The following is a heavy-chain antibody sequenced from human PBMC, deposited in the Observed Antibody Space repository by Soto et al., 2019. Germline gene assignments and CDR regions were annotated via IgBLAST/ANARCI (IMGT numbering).Heavy chain of an antibody. CDR2: ISFDGKNK. Sequence: PGGSLRLSCAASGFIFSDYAMHWVRQAPGKGLEWVTVISFDGKNKYYADSVKGRFTISRDNAKNSLYLQMNSLRAEDTAMYYCARGENDILTGYLNWFDPWGQGTLVTVSS. CDR1: GFIFSDYA. J-gene: IGHJ5*02. V-gene: IGHV3-30*04. D-gene: IGHD3-9*01. CDR3: ARGENDILTGYLNWFDP.